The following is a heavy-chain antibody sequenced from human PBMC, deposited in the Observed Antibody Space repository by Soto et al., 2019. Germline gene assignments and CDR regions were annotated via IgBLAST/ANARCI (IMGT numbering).Heavy chain of an antibody. CDR3: ARDFSKYSGSYHYYGMDV. J-gene: IGHJ6*02. CDR1: GYTFTGYY. Sequence: ASVKVSCKASGYTFTGYYMHWVRQAPGQGLEWMGWINPNSGGTNYAQKFQGWVAMTRDTSISTAYMELSRLRSDDTAVYYCARDFSKYSGSYHYYGMDVWGQGTTVTVSS. CDR2: INPNSGGT. D-gene: IGHD6-6*01. V-gene: IGHV1-2*04.